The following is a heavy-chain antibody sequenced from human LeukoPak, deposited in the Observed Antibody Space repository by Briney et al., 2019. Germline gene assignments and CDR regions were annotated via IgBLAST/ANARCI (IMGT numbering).Heavy chain of an antibody. D-gene: IGHD3-3*01. Sequence: SETLSLTCTVSGGSISSGGYYWSWIRQHPGKGLEWIGYIYYSGSTYYNPSLKSRVTISVDTSKNQFSLKLSSVTAAGTAVYYCARERFYYGMDVWGEGTTVTVSS. CDR2: IYYSGST. J-gene: IGHJ6*04. V-gene: IGHV4-31*03. CDR1: GGSISSGGYY. CDR3: ARERFYYGMDV.